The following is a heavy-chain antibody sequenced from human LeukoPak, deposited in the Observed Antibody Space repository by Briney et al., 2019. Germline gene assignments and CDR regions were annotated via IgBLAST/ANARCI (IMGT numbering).Heavy chain of an antibody. CDR1: GFTFSSYA. V-gene: IGHV3-23*01. Sequence: GGSLRLSCAASGFTFSSYAMSWVRQAPGKGLEWVSAISGSGGSTYYADSVKGRFTISRDNSKNTLYLQMNSLRAEDTAVYYCVKDIPYYDFWSGYYTGIGFDYWGQGTLVTVSS. J-gene: IGHJ4*02. CDR2: ISGSGGST. D-gene: IGHD3-3*01. CDR3: VKDIPYYDFWSGYYTGIGFDY.